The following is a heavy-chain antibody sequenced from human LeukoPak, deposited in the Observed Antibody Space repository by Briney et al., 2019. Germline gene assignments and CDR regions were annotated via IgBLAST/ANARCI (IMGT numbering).Heavy chain of an antibody. CDR1: GFTFSSYW. Sequence: PGGSPRLSCAASGFTFSSYWMHWVRQAPGKGLVWVSRINSDGSSTSYADSVKGRFTISRDNAKNTLYLQMNSLRAEDTAVYYCARPSGSYLLGSDGMDVWGQGTTVTVSS. V-gene: IGHV3-74*01. D-gene: IGHD1-26*01. CDR3: ARPSGSYLLGSDGMDV. CDR2: INSDGSST. J-gene: IGHJ6*02.